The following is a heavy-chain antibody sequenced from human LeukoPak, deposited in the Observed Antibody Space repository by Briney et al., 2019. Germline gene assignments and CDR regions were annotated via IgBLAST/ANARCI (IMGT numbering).Heavy chain of an antibody. CDR3: ARYDFLSFAP. J-gene: IGHJ5*02. V-gene: IGHV4-39*01. CDR2: IFYTGSI. Sequence: SETLSLTCIVSGGSVASTSYYWGWIRQPPGKGLEWIGGIFYTGSIFYAPSLRSRVTISVDTSKNQFSLNLTSVTAADTAVYYCARYDFLSFAPWSQGTLVTVSS. CDR1: GGSVASTSYY. D-gene: IGHD3-3*01.